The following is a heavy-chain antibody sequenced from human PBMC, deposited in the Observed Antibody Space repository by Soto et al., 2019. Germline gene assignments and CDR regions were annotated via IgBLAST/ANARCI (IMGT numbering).Heavy chain of an antibody. Sequence: GESLKISCKGSGYSFTSYWISWVRQTPGKGLEWMGRIDPSDSYTNYSPSFQGHVTISADKSISTAYLQWSSLKASDTAMYYCARHMQGYDFWSGYYSDYYYGMDVWGQGTTVTVSS. D-gene: IGHD3-3*01. CDR3: ARHMQGYDFWSGYYSDYYYGMDV. V-gene: IGHV5-10-1*01. CDR1: GYSFTSYW. CDR2: IDPSDSYT. J-gene: IGHJ6*02.